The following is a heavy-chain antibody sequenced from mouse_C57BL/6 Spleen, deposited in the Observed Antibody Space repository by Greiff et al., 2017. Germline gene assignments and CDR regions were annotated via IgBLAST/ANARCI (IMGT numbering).Heavy chain of an antibody. V-gene: IGHV1-64*01. J-gene: IGHJ4*01. Sequence: QVQLLQSGAELVKPGASVKLSCTASGYTFTSYWMHWVQQSPGQGLEWIGMIRRNSGSTNYNENFKSKGTLTVYKSSSTDYMQLSSLTSEDSAVYYCARRVGRTGYYYAMDYWGQGTSVTVSS. CDR3: ARRVGRTGYYYAMDY. CDR1: GYTFTSYW. CDR2: IRRNSGST.